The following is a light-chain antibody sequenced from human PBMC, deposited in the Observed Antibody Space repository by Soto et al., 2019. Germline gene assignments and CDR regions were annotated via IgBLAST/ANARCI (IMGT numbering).Light chain of an antibody. CDR1: QTVTSNY. CDR2: GAS. CDR3: QQYAGSPST. J-gene: IGKJ1*01. Sequence: EIVLTQSPGTLYLSPGERATLSCRASQTVTSNYLAWYQRKPGQAPRLLIYGASSRATDIPHRFSGSGSGTDFTLTITRLEPEDFAVYFCQQYAGSPSTFGQGTKVEIK. V-gene: IGKV3-20*01.